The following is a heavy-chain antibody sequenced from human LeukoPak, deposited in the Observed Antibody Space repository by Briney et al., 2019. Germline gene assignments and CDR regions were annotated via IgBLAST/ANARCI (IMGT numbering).Heavy chain of an antibody. V-gene: IGHV3-66*01. J-gene: IGHJ4*02. D-gene: IGHD6-13*01. CDR1: GFTFSDNY. CDR3: ARGLRTGYSTFPFDY. Sequence: GGSLRLSCAASGFTFSDNYMSWVRQAPGKGLEWVSVIYSGGSTYYADSVKGRFTISRDNSKNTLYLQMNSLRAEDTAVYYCARGLRTGYSTFPFDYWGQGTLVTVSS. CDR2: IYSGGST.